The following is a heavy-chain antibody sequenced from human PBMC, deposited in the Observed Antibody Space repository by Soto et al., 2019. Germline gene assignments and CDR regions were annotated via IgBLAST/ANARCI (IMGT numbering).Heavy chain of an antibody. CDR3: AKDHSSSWYPMFDP. D-gene: IGHD6-13*01. J-gene: IGHJ5*02. Sequence: ESGGGVVQPGRSLRLSCAASGFTFSSYGMHWVRQAPGKGLEWVAVISYDGSNKYYADSVKGRFTISRDNSKNTLYLQMNSLRAEDTAVYYCAKDHSSSWYPMFDPWGQGTLVTVSS. CDR2: ISYDGSNK. CDR1: GFTFSSYG. V-gene: IGHV3-30*18.